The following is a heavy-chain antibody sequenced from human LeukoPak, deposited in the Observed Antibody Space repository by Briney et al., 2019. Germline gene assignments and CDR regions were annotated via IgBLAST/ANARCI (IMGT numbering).Heavy chain of an antibody. CDR3: ARDVYDSSGYYYY. V-gene: IGHV3-30*04. D-gene: IGHD3-22*01. CDR2: ISYDGSNK. Sequence: PGGSLRLSCAASGFTFSSYSMHWVRQAPGKGLEWVAVISYDGSNKYYADSVKGRFTISRDNSKNTLYLQMNSLRAEDTAVSYCARDVYDSSGYYYYWGGRPLVTVSS. CDR1: GFTFSSYS. J-gene: IGHJ4*02.